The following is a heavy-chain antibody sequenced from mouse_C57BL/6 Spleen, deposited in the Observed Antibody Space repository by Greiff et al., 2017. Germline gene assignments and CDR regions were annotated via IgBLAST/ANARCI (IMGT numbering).Heavy chain of an antibody. J-gene: IGHJ4*01. CDR3: TRPRYYYGSSYAMDY. CDR1: GFTFSSYA. V-gene: IGHV5-9-1*02. D-gene: IGHD1-1*01. Sequence: VQLKESGEGLVKPGGSLKLSCAASGFTFSSYAMSWVRQTPEKRLEWVAYISSGGDYIYYADTVKGRFTISRDNARNTLYLQMSSLKSEDTAMYYCTRPRYYYGSSYAMDYWGQGTSVTVSS. CDR2: ISSGGDYI.